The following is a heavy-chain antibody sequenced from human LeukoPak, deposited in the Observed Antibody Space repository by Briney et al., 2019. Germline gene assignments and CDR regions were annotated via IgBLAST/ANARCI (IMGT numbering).Heavy chain of an antibody. D-gene: IGHD6-19*01. Sequence: PGGSLRPSCAASGFTFRSYAMHWVRQAPGKGLEWVAVISDDGSRQHYADFLEGRFTITRDNSKNTVSLQMSSLTSEDTAVYFCAREQPGDGWSGFDYWGQGTLVTVSS. CDR1: GFTFRSYA. CDR2: ISDDGSRQ. V-gene: IGHV3-30*15. CDR3: AREQPGDGWSGFDY. J-gene: IGHJ4*02.